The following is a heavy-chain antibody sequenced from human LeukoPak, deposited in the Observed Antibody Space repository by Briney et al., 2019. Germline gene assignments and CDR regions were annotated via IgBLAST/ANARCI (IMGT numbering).Heavy chain of an antibody. CDR1: GYTFTSYY. D-gene: IGHD6-19*01. CDR3: ARVSSSGWYRFDP. CDR2: INPSGGST. J-gene: IGHJ5*02. Sequence: GASVKVSCKASGYTFTSYYMHWVRQAPGQGLEWMGIINPSGGSTSYAQKFQGRVTMTRDMSTSTVYMELSGLRSEDTAVYYCARVSSSGWYRFDPWGQGTLVTVSS. V-gene: IGHV1-46*01.